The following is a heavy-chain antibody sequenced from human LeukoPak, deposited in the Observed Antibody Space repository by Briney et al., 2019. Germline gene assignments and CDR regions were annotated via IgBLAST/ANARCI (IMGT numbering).Heavy chain of an antibody. Sequence: GGSLRLSCAASGFTFDDYGLSWVRQAPGKGLEWVSGISWNSGSIGYADSVKGRFTISRDNAKNSLYLQMNSLRAEDMALYYCAKDGYSGYRVHYFDYWGQGTLVTVSS. D-gene: IGHD5-12*01. CDR2: ISWNSGSI. J-gene: IGHJ4*02. CDR1: GFTFDDYG. V-gene: IGHV3-9*03. CDR3: AKDGYSGYRVHYFDY.